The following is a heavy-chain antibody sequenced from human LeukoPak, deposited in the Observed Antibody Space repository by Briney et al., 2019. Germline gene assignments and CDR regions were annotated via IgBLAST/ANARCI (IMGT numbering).Heavy chain of an antibody. CDR2: INTNTGNP. Sequence: EASVKVSCKASGYTFTSCAMNWVRQAPGQGLEWMGWINTNTGNPTYAQGFTGRFVFSLDTSVSTAYLQISSLKAEDTAVYYCTRQGPGYCGSTSCYGVDYWGQGTLVTVSP. D-gene: IGHD2-2*01. CDR1: GYTFTSCA. CDR3: TRQGPGYCGSTSCYGVDY. V-gene: IGHV7-4-1*02. J-gene: IGHJ4*02.